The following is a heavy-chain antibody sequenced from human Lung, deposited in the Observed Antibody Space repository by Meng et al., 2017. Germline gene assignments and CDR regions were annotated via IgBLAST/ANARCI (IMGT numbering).Heavy chain of an antibody. D-gene: IGHD2-8*02. J-gene: IGHJ4*02. Sequence: QVQRVQSGAEIKKPGAAVKVSCKASADTFANYAISWVRQAPGQGLEWMGRISTHNGNTNYALKLQGRVTVTTDTSTSTAYMELRNLRSDDTAIYYCATARFSFLLGFDYWGQGTLVTVSS. CDR1: ADTFANYA. CDR2: ISTHNGNT. V-gene: IGHV1-18*01. CDR3: ATARFSFLLGFDY.